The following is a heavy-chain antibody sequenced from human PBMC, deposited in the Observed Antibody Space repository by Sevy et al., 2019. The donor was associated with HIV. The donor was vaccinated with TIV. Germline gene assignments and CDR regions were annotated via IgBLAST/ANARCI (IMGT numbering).Heavy chain of an antibody. CDR2: IRQDGSEK. J-gene: IGHJ4*02. V-gene: IGHV3-7*03. CDR1: EFTFSGYW. D-gene: IGHD6-13*01. CDR3: VREYEGGTAAAGGAFDY. Sequence: GGSLRLSCAASEFTFSGYWMNWVRQAPGKGLEWVANIRQDGSEKAYVGSVKGRFTISRDNAKNSLFLKMNSLRADDTAVYYCVREYEGGTAAAGGAFDYWGQGTLVTVSS.